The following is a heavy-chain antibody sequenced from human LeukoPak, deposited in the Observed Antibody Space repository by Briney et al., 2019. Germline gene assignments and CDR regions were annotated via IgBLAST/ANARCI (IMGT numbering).Heavy chain of an antibody. CDR3: AKSIEIQQLLPFDY. V-gene: IGHV3-30-3*02. Sequence: GGSLRLSCAASGFTFSSYAMHWVRQAPGKGLEWVAVISYDGSNKYYADSVKGRFTISRDNSKNTLYLQMNSLRAEDTAVYYCAKSIEIQQLLPFDYWGQGTLVTVSS. CDR1: GFTFSSYA. J-gene: IGHJ4*02. D-gene: IGHD6-13*01. CDR2: ISYDGSNK.